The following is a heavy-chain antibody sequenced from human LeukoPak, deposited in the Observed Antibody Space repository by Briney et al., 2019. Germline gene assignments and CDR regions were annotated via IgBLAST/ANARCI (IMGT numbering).Heavy chain of an antibody. CDR1: GFTLSNCW. D-gene: IGHD2-2*01. CDR2: IKQDGSEK. Sequence: GGSLRLSCAASGFTLSNCWMSWVRQAPGKGLEWVANIKQDGSEKYYVDSVKGRFTISRDNAKNSLYLQMNGLRAEDMAVYYCARGLVVGPSAHSAIFDYWGQGTLVTVSS. J-gene: IGHJ4*02. CDR3: ARGLVVGPSAHSAIFDY. V-gene: IGHV3-7*01.